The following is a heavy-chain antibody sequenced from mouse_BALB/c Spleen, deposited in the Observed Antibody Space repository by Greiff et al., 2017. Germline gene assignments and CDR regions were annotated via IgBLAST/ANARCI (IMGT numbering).Heavy chain of an antibody. Sequence: DVKLVESGGGLVQPGGSLRLSCATSGFTFSDFYMEWVRQPPGKRLEWIAASRNKANDYTTEYSASVKGRFIVSRDTSQSILYLQMNALRAEDTAIYYCAREGYGDYYAMDYWGQGTSVTVSS. CDR2: SRNKANDYTT. CDR1: GFTFSDFY. CDR3: AREGYGDYYAMDY. D-gene: IGHD2-14*01. J-gene: IGHJ4*01. V-gene: IGHV7-1*02.